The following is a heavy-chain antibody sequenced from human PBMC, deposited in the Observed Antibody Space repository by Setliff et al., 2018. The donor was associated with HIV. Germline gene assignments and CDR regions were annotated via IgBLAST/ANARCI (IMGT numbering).Heavy chain of an antibody. CDR1: GYTFSSFA. Sequence: GASVKVSCKASGYTFSSFAMSWVRQAPGQGLEWVAWISGYNGHTNYAQRFQGRVTVTTDTSTSTAYMELRSLRSDDTAVYFYARVGPFEFDSSGYAEFWGQGTPVTVSS. D-gene: IGHD3-22*01. CDR3: ARVGPFEFDSSGYAEF. CDR2: ISGYNGHT. J-gene: IGHJ4*02. V-gene: IGHV1-18*01.